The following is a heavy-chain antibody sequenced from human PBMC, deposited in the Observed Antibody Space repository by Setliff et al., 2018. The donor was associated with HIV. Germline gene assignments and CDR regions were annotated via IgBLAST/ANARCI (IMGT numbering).Heavy chain of an antibody. V-gene: IGHV4-61*05. D-gene: IGHD1-7*01. CDR3: ARGDGTKYYYYYYMDV. J-gene: IGHJ6*03. CDR1: GGSISTSSYY. Sequence: SETLSLTCTVSGGSISTSSYYWGWIRQPPGKGLEWTGLIYTSGRTNYNPSLKSRITISVDTSKNQFSLKLSSVTAADTAVYYCARGDGTKYYYYYYMDVWGKGTTVTVSS. CDR2: IYTSGRT.